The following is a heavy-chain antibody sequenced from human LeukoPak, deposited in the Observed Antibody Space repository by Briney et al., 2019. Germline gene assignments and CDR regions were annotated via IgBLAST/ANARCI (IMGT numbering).Heavy chain of an antibody. CDR2: IIPIFGTA. V-gene: IGHV1-69*13. CDR3: AREHLRIPSAFDI. J-gene: IGHJ3*02. D-gene: IGHD2-21*01. CDR1: GGTFSSYA. Sequence: VASVKVSCKASGGTFSSYAISWVRQAPGQGLEWMGGIIPIFGTANYAQKFQGRVTITADESTSTAYMELSSLRSEDTAVYYCAREHLRIPSAFDIWGQGTMVTVS.